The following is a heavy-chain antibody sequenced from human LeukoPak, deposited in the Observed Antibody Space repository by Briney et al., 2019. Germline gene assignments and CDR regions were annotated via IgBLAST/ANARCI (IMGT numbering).Heavy chain of an antibody. V-gene: IGHV3-30*02. D-gene: IGHD3-10*01. CDR3: AKDNAYYYADY. CDR2: IGYDGRNT. J-gene: IGHJ4*02. Sequence: GGSLRLSCSASGFTFSSYGIHWVRQAPGKGLEWVTFIGYDGRNTYYADSVKGRFTISRDNSKNTLYLQMNSLRAEDTAIYYCAKDNAYYYADYWGQGTLVTVSS. CDR1: GFTFSSYG.